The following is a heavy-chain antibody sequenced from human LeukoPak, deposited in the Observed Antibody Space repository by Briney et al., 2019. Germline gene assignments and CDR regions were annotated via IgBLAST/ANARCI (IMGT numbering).Heavy chain of an antibody. CDR2: IYYSGTT. D-gene: IGHD3-10*01. Sequence: PSETLSLTCTVSGGSISSYYWSWIRQPPGKGLEWIGYIYYSGTTNYNPYLKSRVTISVDTSKNQFSMKLRSVTAGDTAVYYCARGGWSAFDIWGQGTMVTVSS. CDR3: ARGGWSAFDI. CDR1: GGSISSYY. V-gene: IGHV4-59*01. J-gene: IGHJ3*02.